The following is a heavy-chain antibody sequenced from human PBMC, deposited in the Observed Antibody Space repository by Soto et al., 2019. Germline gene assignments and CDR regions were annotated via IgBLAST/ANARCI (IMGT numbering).Heavy chain of an antibody. CDR1: GFTFSSYW. CDR3: ARVAYGDYWFDP. Sequence: EVQLVESGGGLVQPGGSLRLSCAASGFTFSSYWMHWVRQAPGKGLVWVSRINSDGSTTSYADSVKGRFTISRDNAKNTLYLQMSSVRAEDTAVYYCARVAYGDYWFDPWGLGTLVTVSS. D-gene: IGHD4-17*01. V-gene: IGHV3-74*01. J-gene: IGHJ5*02. CDR2: INSDGSTT.